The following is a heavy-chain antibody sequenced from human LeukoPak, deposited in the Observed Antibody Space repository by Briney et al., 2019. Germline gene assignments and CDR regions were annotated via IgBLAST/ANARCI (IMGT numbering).Heavy chain of an antibody. J-gene: IGHJ3*02. CDR1: GFNFSSFV. CDR2: ISWNSGSI. V-gene: IGHV3-9*01. Sequence: GGSLRLSCAGSGFNFSSFVMTWVRQAPGKGLEWVSGISWNSGSIGYADSVKGRFTISRDNAKNSLYLQMNSLRAEDTALYYCAKVKWALAAAGLTNAFDIWGQGTMVTVSS. D-gene: IGHD6-13*01. CDR3: AKVKWALAAAGLTNAFDI.